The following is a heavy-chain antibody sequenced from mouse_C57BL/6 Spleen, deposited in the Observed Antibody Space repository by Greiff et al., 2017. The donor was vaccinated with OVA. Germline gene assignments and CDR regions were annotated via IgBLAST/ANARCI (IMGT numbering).Heavy chain of an antibody. V-gene: IGHV1-82*01. CDR1: GYAFSSSW. CDR3: ARWDYYGSSPYFDV. Sequence: QVQLKESGPELVKPGASVKISCKASGYAFSSSWMNWVKQRPGKGLEWIGRIYPGDGDTNYNGKFKGKATLTADKSSSTAYMQLSSLTSEDSAVYFCARWDYYGSSPYFDVWGTGTTVTVSS. J-gene: IGHJ1*03. CDR2: IYPGDGDT. D-gene: IGHD1-1*01.